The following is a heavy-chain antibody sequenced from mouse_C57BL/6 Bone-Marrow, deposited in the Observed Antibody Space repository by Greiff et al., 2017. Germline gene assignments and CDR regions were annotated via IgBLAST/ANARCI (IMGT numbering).Heavy chain of an antibody. J-gene: IGHJ4*01. Sequence: VQLQQSGPELVKPGASVKISCKASGYAFSSSWMNWVKQRPGKGLEWIGRIYPGDGDTNYNGKFKGKATLTADKPSSTAYMQLSGLTSEDSWVYFCARGGGGGMDYWGQGTSVPVSS. CDR1: GYAFSSSW. CDR3: ARGGGGGMDY. V-gene: IGHV1-82*01. CDR2: IYPGDGDT.